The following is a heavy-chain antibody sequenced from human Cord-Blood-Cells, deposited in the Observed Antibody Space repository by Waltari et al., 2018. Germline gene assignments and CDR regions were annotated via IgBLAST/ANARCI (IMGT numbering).Heavy chain of an antibody. J-gene: IGHJ5*02. CDR1: GYTFTGYQ. V-gene: IGHV1-2*02. Sequence: QVQLVQSGAAVKKPGASVKVSCQASGYTFTGYQMPWVRQAPGQGLEWMGWINPNSGGTNYAQKFQGRVTMTRDTSISTAYMELSRLRSDDTAVYYCARDIVATYNWFDPWGQGTLVTVSS. CDR2: INPNSGGT. CDR3: ARDIVATYNWFDP. D-gene: IGHD5-12*01.